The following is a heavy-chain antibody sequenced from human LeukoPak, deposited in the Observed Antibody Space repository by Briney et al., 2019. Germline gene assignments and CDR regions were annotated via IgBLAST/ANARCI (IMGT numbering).Heavy chain of an antibody. CDR1: GYTFTGYY. J-gene: IGHJ4*02. CDR2: INPNSGGT. Sequence: ASVTVSCKASGYTFTGYYMHWVRQAPGQGLEWMGWINPNSGGTNYAQKFQGWVTMTRDTSISTAYMELSRLRSDDTAVYYCARALPSSFHDFDYWGQGTLVTVSS. CDR3: ARALPSSFHDFDY. V-gene: IGHV1-2*04.